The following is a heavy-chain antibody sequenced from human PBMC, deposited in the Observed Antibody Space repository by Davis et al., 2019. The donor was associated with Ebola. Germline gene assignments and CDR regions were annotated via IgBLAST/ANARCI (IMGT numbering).Heavy chain of an antibody. V-gene: IGHV7-4-1*02. J-gene: IGHJ4*02. Sequence: ASVKVSCKTSGYTFTSYAMNWVRQAPGQGLEWMGWINTNTGNPTYAQGFTGRFVFSLDTSVSTAYLQISSLKAEDTAVYYCARDWSLYSSSSPFDYWGQGTLVTVSS. CDR2: INTNTGNP. CDR1: GYTFTSYA. D-gene: IGHD6-6*01. CDR3: ARDWSLYSSSSPFDY.